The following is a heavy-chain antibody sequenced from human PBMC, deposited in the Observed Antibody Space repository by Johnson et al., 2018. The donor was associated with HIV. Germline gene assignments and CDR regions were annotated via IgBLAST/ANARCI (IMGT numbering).Heavy chain of an antibody. D-gene: IGHD3-22*01. CDR3: TRRGYYDSSGYAFDI. J-gene: IGHJ3*02. CDR2: IRSKANSYAT. Sequence: MLLVESGGGVVQPGGSLELSCAASGFTFSGSAMHWVRQASGKGLEWVGRIRSKANSYATAYAASVKGRFTISRDDSKNTAYLQMNSLKTADTAVYYCTRRGYYDSSGYAFDIWGQGTMVTVSS. CDR1: GFTFSGSA. V-gene: IGHV3-73*01.